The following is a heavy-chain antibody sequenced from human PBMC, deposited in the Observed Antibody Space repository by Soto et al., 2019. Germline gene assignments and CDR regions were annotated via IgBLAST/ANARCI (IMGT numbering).Heavy chain of an antibody. CDR3: ARDFSSSWSSTHWFDP. V-gene: IGHV4-31*03. CDR1: GGSISSGGYY. D-gene: IGHD6-13*01. Sequence: QVQLQESGPGLVKPSQTLSLTCTVSGGSISSGGYYWSWIRQHPGKGLEWIGYIYYSGSTYYNPSLKSRVTISVDTSKNQFFLKLSSVTAADTAVYYCARDFSSSWSSTHWFDPWGQGTLVTVSS. CDR2: IYYSGST. J-gene: IGHJ5*02.